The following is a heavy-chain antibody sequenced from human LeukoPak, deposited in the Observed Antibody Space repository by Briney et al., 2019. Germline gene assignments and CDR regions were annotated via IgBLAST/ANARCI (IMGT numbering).Heavy chain of an antibody. D-gene: IGHD3-3*01. CDR2: IYSSGST. CDR3: ARVRRSLNWFDS. Sequence: SETLSLTCTVSGGSISSSYYYWGWIRQPPGKGLEWIGSIYSSGSTYYNPSLKSRVTILVDTSKNQFSLKLSSVTDADTAVYYCARVRRSLNWFDSWGQGTLVTVSS. CDR1: GGSISSSYYY. V-gene: IGHV4-39*01. J-gene: IGHJ5*01.